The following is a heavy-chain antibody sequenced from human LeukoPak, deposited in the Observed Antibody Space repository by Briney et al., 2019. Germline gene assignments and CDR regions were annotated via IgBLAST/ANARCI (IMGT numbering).Heavy chain of an antibody. CDR3: AKDLYSGSYPSYFDY. CDR2: ISGSGGST. V-gene: IGHV3-23*01. D-gene: IGHD1-26*01. CDR1: GFTFSSYA. J-gene: IGHJ4*02. Sequence: GGSLRLSCAASGFTFSSYAMSWVRQAPGKGLEWVSAISGSGGSTYYADSVKGRFTISRDNSKNTLYLQMNSLRAEDTAVYYCAKDLYSGSYPSYFDYWGQGTLVTVSS.